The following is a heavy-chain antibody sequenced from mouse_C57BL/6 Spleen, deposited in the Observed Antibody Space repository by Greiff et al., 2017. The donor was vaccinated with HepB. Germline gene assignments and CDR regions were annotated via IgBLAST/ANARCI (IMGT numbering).Heavy chain of an antibody. D-gene: IGHD2-2*01. CDR2: IYPGSGNT. Sequence: QVQLQQSGAELVRPGASVKLSCKASGYTFTDYYINWVKQRPGQGLEWIARIYPGSGNTYYNEKFKGKATLTAEKSSSTAYMQLSSLTSEDSAVYFCASERGDGYASLDYWGQGTTLTVSS. CDR3: ASERGDGYASLDY. V-gene: IGHV1-76*01. J-gene: IGHJ2*01. CDR1: GYTFTDYY.